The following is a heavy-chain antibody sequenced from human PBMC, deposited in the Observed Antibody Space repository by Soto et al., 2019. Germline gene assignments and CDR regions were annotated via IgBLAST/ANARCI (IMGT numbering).Heavy chain of an antibody. V-gene: IGHV4-59*08. J-gene: IGHJ5*02. CDR1: GGSISSYY. CDR2: IYYSGST. Sequence: QVQLQESGPGLVKPSETLSLTCTVSGGSISSYYWSWIRQPPGKGLEWIGYIYYSGSTNYNPSLKSRVTISVDTSKNQFSLKLSSVTAADTAVYYCARHRSDSPNFWSGYPPNWFDPWGQGTLVTVSS. CDR3: ARHRSDSPNFWSGYPPNWFDP. D-gene: IGHD3-3*01.